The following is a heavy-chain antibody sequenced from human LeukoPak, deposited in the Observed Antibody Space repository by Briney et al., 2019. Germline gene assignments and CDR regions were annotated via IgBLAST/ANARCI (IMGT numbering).Heavy chain of an antibody. Sequence: GESLKISCKGSGYSFPTYWIGWVRQVPGKGLEWMGVIYPGDSDTRYSPSFQGQVTISADKSISTAYLQWSSLKASDTAMYYCARRRAVAGSYYFDYWAQGTLVTVSS. D-gene: IGHD6-19*01. CDR2: IYPGDSDT. CDR3: ARRRAVAGSYYFDY. V-gene: IGHV5-51*01. CDR1: GYSFPTYW. J-gene: IGHJ4*02.